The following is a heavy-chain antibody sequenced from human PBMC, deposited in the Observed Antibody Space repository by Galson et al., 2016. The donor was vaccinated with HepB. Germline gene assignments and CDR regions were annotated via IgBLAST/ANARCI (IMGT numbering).Heavy chain of an antibody. J-gene: IGHJ5*02. Sequence: SLRLSCAASGFTFSRFWMNWVRQAPGKGLEWVASIKEDGSKSFYADSVKGRFTISRDNVENSLSLQMNSLRAEDTAVYYCAKGGFRLLDTWGQGTLVTVSS. D-gene: IGHD3-10*01. CDR1: GFTFSRFW. V-gene: IGHV3-7*03. CDR2: IKEDGSKS. CDR3: AKGGFRLLDT.